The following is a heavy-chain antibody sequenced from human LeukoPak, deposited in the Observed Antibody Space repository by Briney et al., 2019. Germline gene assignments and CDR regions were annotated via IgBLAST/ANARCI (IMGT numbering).Heavy chain of an antibody. J-gene: IGHJ4*02. CDR2: ISSSSSYI. V-gene: IGHV3-21*01. CDR3: ANLDYGGNSHHY. D-gene: IGHD4-23*01. Sequence: PGGSLRLSCAASGFTFSSYSMNWVRQAPGKGLEWVSSISSSSSYIYYADSVKGRFTISRDNAKNSLYLQMNSLRAEDTAVYYCANLDYGGNSHHYWGQGTLVTVSS. CDR1: GFTFSSYS.